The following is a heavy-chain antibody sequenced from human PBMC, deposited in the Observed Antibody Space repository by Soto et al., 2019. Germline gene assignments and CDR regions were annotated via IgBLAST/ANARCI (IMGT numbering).Heavy chain of an antibody. CDR3: AKDWGSSGWFNWFDS. CDR1: GFTLSNTG. D-gene: IGHD6-19*01. Sequence: QVQLVESGGGVVQPGTSLRLSCVVSGFTLSNTGVHWVRQAPGKGLEWVAMIAHNGFSQFYVDSVKGRFTISRDNSQNTVYLQMQSLRPEDTSVYYCAKDWGSSGWFNWFDSWGQGTLVTVSS. CDR2: IAHNGFSQ. V-gene: IGHV3-30*18. J-gene: IGHJ5*01.